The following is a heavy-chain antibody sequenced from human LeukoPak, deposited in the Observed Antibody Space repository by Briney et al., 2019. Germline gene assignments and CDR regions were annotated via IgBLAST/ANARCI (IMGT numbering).Heavy chain of an antibody. CDR2: ISTSSIYI. Sequence: GGSLRLSCVASGFTFGRYSMNWVRQAPGKGLEWVSSISTSSIYIYYADSVKGRFTISRDNAKNSLYLQMNSLRAEDTAVYYCARGRLPSSSGYSPPAYWGQGTLVTVSS. CDR3: ARGRLPSSSGYSPPAY. J-gene: IGHJ4*02. CDR1: GFTFGRYS. D-gene: IGHD3-22*01. V-gene: IGHV3-21*01.